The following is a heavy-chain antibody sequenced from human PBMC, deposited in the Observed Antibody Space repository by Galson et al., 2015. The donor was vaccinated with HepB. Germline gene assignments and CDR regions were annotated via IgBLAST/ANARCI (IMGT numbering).Heavy chain of an antibody. J-gene: IGHJ4*02. CDR2: ISGSGGST. CDR1: GFTFSSYA. V-gene: IGHV3-23*01. CDR3: AKLLTQYCTNGVCYIAPFDY. Sequence: SLRLSCAASGFTFSSYAMHWVRQAPGKGLEWVSAISGSGGSTYYADSVKGRFTISRDNSKNTLYLQMNSLRAEDTAVYYCAKLLTQYCTNGVCYIAPFDYWGQGTLVTVSS. D-gene: IGHD2-8*01.